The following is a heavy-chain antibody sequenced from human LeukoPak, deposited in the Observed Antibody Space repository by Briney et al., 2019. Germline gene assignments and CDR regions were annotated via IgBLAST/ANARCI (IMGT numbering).Heavy chain of an antibody. CDR2: ISWNSGSK. CDR3: AKDIADQIVGATWGYHGMDV. Sequence: GGSLRLSCAASGFTFEDYAMHWVRQAPGKGPEWVSGISWNSGSKGYADSVKGRFTISRDKAKNSLYLQMNSLRAEDTALYYCAKDIADQIVGATWGYHGMDVWGQGTTVTVSS. D-gene: IGHD1-26*01. V-gene: IGHV3-9*01. J-gene: IGHJ6*02. CDR1: GFTFEDYA.